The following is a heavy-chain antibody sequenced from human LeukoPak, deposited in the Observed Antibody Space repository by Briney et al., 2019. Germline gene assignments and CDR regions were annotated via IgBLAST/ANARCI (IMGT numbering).Heavy chain of an antibody. CDR2: IRYDGSNK. CDR1: GFTFSSYG. Sequence: GGSLRLSCAASGFTFSSYGMHWVRQAPGKGLEWVAVIRYDGSNKYYADSVKGRFTISRDNSKNTLYLQMNSLRAEDTAVYYCARGNREESNWFDPWGQGTLVTVSS. J-gene: IGHJ5*02. V-gene: IGHV3-33*08. CDR3: ARGNREESNWFDP.